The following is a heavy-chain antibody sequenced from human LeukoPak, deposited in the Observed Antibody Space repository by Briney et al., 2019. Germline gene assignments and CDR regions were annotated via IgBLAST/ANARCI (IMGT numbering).Heavy chain of an antibody. J-gene: IGHJ1*01. CDR1: GGSVSSGSYY. CDR2: IYYSGST. CDR3: AREGLVLGKKYFHH. Sequence: SETLSLTCTVSGGSVSSGSYYWTWLRQPPGKGLECIGYIYYSGSTNYNPSLKSRITISIDTSKNQFSLKLTSVTAADTAVYYCAREGLVLGKKYFHHWGQGTLVTVSS. D-gene: IGHD6-19*01. V-gene: IGHV4-61*01.